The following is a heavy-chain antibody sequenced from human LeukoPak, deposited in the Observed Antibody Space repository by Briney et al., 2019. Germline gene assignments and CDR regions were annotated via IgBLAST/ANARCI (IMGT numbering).Heavy chain of an antibody. CDR3: LSYCSSTSCYEINWFYP. CDR2: IRASGRST. Sequence: QTGGSLRLSCAASGFTFSSYVSSGGGQAPGQGLGWVSAIRASGRSTYYADSVKGRFTISRDNSKNTLYLQMNSLRAEDTAVYCCLSYCSSTSCYEINWFYPWGDRTLLTVSS. J-gene: IGHJ5*02. CDR1: GFTFSSYV. V-gene: IGHV3-23*01. D-gene: IGHD2-2*01.